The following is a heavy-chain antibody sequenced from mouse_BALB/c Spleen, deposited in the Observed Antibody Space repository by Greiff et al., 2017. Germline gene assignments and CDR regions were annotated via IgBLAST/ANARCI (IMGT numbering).Heavy chain of an antibody. CDR1: GFSLSTSGMG. CDR3: ARMGGLRRGWYFDV. J-gene: IGHJ1*01. CDR2: IWWDDDK. V-gene: IGHV8-8*01. Sequence: QVTLKVSGPGILQPSQTLSLTCSFSGFSLSTSGMGVGWIRQPSGKGLEWLAHIWWDDDKRYNPALKSRLTISKDTSSNQVFLKIASVDTADTATYYCARMGGLRRGWYFDVWGAGTTVTVSS. D-gene: IGHD2-4*01.